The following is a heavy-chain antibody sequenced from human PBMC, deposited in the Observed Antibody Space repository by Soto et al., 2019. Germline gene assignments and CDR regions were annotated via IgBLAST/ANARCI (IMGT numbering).Heavy chain of an antibody. CDR3: TREGLYYYYYYMDV. CDR1: GFTFGDYA. J-gene: IGHJ6*03. CDR2: IRSKAYGGTT. V-gene: IGHV3-49*03. Sequence: GGSLRLSCTASGFTFGDYAMSWFRQAPGKGLEWVGFIRSKAYGGTTEYAAFVKGRFTISRDDSKSIAYLQMNSLKTEDTAVYYCTREGLYYYYYYMDVWGKGTTVTVSS.